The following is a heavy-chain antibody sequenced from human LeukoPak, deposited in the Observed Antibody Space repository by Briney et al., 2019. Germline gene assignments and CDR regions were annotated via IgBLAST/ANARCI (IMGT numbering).Heavy chain of an antibody. Sequence: SETLSLTCAVSGGSISSSNWWSWVRQPPGKGLEWIGEIYHSGSTNYNPSLKSRVTISVDKSKNQFSLKLSSVTAADTAVYYCARDRSSSWTGAFDIWGQGTMVTVSS. CDR2: IYHSGST. CDR3: ARDRSSSWTGAFDI. V-gene: IGHV4-4*02. D-gene: IGHD6-13*01. CDR1: GGSISSSNW. J-gene: IGHJ3*02.